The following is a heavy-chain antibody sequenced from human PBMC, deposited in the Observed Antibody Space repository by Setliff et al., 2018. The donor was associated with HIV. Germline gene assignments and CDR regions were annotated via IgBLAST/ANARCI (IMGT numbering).Heavy chain of an antibody. J-gene: IGHJ3*02. CDR3: GRVAGYCAPSRCYGYNAFDI. CDR2: IYHTGKT. Sequence: PSETLSLTCTVSGGSVSTSSYSWGWIRQPPEKGLEWIGTIYHTGKTYYNSSLNSRVTIAVDTSKDQFSLNLSTVTAADTAVYYSGRVAGYCAPSRCYGYNAFDIWGPGTMVTVSS. V-gene: IGHV4-39*01. CDR1: GGSVSTSSYS. D-gene: IGHD2-15*01.